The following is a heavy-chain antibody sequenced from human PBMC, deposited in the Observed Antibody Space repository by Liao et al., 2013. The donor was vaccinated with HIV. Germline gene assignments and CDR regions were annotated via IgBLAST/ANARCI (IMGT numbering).Heavy chain of an antibody. CDR2: IYYSGST. CDR1: GGSISSGDYY. CDR3: ARGVAPRPVPLYYMDV. D-gene: IGHD6-6*01. Sequence: QVQLQESGPGLVKPSQTLSLTCTVSGGSISSGDYYWSWIRQPPGKGLEWIGYIYYSGSTYYNPSLKSRVTISVDTSKNQFSLKLSSVTAADTAVYYCARGVAPRPVPLYYMDVWGKGTTVTVSS. J-gene: IGHJ6*03. V-gene: IGHV4-30-4*08.